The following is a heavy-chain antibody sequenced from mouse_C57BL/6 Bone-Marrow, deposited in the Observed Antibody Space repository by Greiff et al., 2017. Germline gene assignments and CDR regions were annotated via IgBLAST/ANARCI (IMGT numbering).Heavy chain of an antibody. CDR2: IHPNSGST. Sequence: QVQLKQPGAELVKPGASVKLSCKASGYTFTSYWMHWVKQRPGQGLEWIGMIHPNSGSTNYNAKFKSKATLTVDKSSSTAYMQLSSLTSEDSAVYYCARWGAYWGQGTLVTVSA. CDR3: ARWGAY. CDR1: GYTFTSYW. J-gene: IGHJ3*01. V-gene: IGHV1-64*01.